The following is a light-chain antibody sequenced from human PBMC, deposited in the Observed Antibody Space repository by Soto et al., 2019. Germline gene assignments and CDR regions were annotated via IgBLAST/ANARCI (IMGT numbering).Light chain of an antibody. CDR1: QSISSNY. CDR2: GAS. J-gene: IGKJ1*01. Sequence: EIVLTQSPGTRSLSLGERATLSCRATQSISSNYLAWFQQKPGQAPRLLIYGASIRATGIPDRFSGTGSGADFTLTISRLEPEDFAVYYCHQYGNSPPWTFGQGTKVEIK. CDR3: HQYGNSPPWT. V-gene: IGKV3-20*01.